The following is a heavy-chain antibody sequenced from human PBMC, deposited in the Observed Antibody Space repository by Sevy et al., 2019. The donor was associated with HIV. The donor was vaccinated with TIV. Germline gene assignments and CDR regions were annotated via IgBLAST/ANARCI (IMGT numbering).Heavy chain of an antibody. CDR3: ARRAPYCSSTSGSRQYYFDY. V-gene: IGHV1-24*01. CDR1: GYTLTELS. D-gene: IGHD2-2*01. Sequence: ASVKVSCKVSGYTLTELSMHWVRQAPGKGLEWMGGFDPEDGETIYAQKFQGRVTMTEDTSTDTAYMELSSLRSEDTAVYYCARRAPYCSSTSGSRQYYFDYWGQGTLVTVSS. J-gene: IGHJ4*02. CDR2: FDPEDGET.